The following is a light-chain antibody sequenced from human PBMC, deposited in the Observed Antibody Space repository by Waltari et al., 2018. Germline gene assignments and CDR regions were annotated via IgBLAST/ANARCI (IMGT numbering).Light chain of an antibody. J-gene: IGKJ1*01. Sequence: EIVLTQSPDTLSLSPGERATLSCRASQSISTYLDWSQQRPGQAPRLLNYDASSRATGIPARFGGSGSGTDFTLTISSLEPEDFAVYYCQQRSNWWTFGQGTKVEIK. CDR1: QSISTY. CDR3: QQRSNWWT. CDR2: DAS. V-gene: IGKV3-11*01.